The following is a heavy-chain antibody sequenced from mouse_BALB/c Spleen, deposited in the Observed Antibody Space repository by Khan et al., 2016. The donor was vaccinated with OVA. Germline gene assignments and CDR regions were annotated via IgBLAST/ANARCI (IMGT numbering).Heavy chain of an antibody. CDR1: GFSLTSYG. J-gene: IGHJ4*01. D-gene: IGHD2-3*01. Sequence: QVQLKESGPGLVAPSQSLSITCTVSGFSLTSYGVHWVRQPPGKGLEWLGVLWAGGSTNYNSALMSRLSISKDNSKSQVFLKMNSLQTDDTAMYYCARGDGYYEDAMDYWGQGTSVTVSS. CDR2: LWAGGST. V-gene: IGHV2-9*02. CDR3: ARGDGYYEDAMDY.